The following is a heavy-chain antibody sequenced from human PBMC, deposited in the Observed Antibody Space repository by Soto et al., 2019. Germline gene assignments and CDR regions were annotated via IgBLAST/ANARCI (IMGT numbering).Heavy chain of an antibody. CDR2: IDWDDDK. Sequence: GSGPTLVNPTQTLTLTCTFSGFSLSTSGMCVSWIRQPPGKAPEWLARIDWDDDKYYSTSLKTRLTISKDTSKNQVVLTMTNMDPVDTATYYCARGWGVYSSGSFDYWGQGTLVTVSS. J-gene: IGHJ4*02. D-gene: IGHD6-19*01. V-gene: IGHV2-70*11. CDR3: ARGWGVYSSGSFDY. CDR1: GFSLSTSGMC.